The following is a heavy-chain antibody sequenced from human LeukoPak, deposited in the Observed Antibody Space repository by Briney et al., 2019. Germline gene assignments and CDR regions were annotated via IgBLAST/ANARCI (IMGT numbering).Heavy chain of an antibody. Sequence: PGGSLRLSCAASGFTVSSNYMSWVGQAPGKGPEWASVIYSGGTTYYADSVKGRFTISRDNSKNTLYLQMNSLRAEDTAEYYCVRDSSKFGLWGQGTLVTVSS. CDR1: GFTVSSNY. CDR3: VRDSSKFGL. J-gene: IGHJ4*02. V-gene: IGHV3-53*01. CDR2: IYSGGTT. D-gene: IGHD3-10*01.